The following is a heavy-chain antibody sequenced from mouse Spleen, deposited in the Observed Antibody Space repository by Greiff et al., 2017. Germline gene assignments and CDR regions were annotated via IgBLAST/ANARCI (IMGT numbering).Heavy chain of an antibody. D-gene: IGHD1-1*02. CDR1: GYTFTSYW. J-gene: IGHJ3*01. Sequence: QVQLQQSGAELVKPGASVKLSCKTSGYTFTSYWIQWVKQRPGQGLGWIGEIFPGTGTTYYNEKFKGKATLTIDTSSSTAYMQLSSLTSEDSAVYFCARKDDYRGFAYWGQGTLVTVSA. V-gene: IGHV1S132*01. CDR2: IFPGTGTT. CDR3: ARKDDYRGFAY.